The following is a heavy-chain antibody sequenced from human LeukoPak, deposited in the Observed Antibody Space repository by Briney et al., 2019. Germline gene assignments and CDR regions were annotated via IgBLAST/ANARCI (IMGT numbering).Heavy chain of an antibody. CDR3: ARDYCSGGSCYYYYYYGMDV. J-gene: IGHJ6*02. CDR1: GFTFSTYS. V-gene: IGHV3-33*08. CDR2: IWYDGSNK. D-gene: IGHD2-15*01. Sequence: GGSLRLSCAASGFTFSTYSMNWVRQAPGKGLEWVAVIWYDGSNKYYADSVKGRFTISRDNSKNTLYLQMNSLRAEDTAVYYCARDYCSGGSCYYYYYYGMDVWGQGTTVTVSS.